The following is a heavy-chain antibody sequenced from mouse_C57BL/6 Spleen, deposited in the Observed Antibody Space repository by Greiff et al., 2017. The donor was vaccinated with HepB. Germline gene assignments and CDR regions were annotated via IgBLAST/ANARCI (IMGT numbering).Heavy chain of an antibody. CDR2: FHPYNDDT. CDR1: GYTFTTYP. J-gene: IGHJ3*01. CDR3: ARRDYDGYYGWFAY. Sequence: QVQLKESGAELVKPGASVKMSCKASGYTFTTYPIEWMKQNHGKSLEWIGNFHPYNDDTKYNEKFKGKATLTVEKSSSTVYLELSRLTSDDSAVYYCARRDYDGYYGWFAYWGQGTLVTVSA. D-gene: IGHD2-3*01. V-gene: IGHV1-47*01.